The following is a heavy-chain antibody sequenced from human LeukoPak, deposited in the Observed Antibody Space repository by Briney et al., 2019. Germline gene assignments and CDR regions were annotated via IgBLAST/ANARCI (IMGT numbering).Heavy chain of an antibody. Sequence: GGSLRLSCAASGFTFSSYEMNWVRQAPGKGLEWVSVTYSHRSTYYADSVKGRFIISRDNSKNTLYLQMNSLSAEDTAVYYCAGGGDYYDSSGYYSPGAFDIWGQGTMVTVSS. CDR1: GFTFSSYE. V-gene: IGHV3-53*01. CDR2: TYSHRST. J-gene: IGHJ3*02. D-gene: IGHD3-22*01. CDR3: AGGGDYYDSSGYYSPGAFDI.